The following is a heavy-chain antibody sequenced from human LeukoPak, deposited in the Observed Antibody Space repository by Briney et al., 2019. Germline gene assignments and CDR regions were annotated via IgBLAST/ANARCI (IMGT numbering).Heavy chain of an antibody. CDR2: ISGSGGST. CDR3: AKDQYSSGWYYFDY. Sequence: PGGSLRLFCAASGFTFSSYAMSWVRQAPGKGLEWVSAISGSGGSTYYADSVKGRFTISRDNSKNTLYLQMNSLRAEDTAVYYCAKDQYSSGWYYFDYWGQGTLVTVSS. D-gene: IGHD6-19*01. CDR1: GFTFSSYA. V-gene: IGHV3-23*01. J-gene: IGHJ4*02.